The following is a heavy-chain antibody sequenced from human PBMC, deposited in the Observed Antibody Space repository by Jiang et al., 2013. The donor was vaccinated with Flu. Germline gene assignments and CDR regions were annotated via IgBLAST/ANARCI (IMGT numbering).Heavy chain of an antibody. CDR3: ARLHEYSSGWYLGY. Sequence: GAEVKKPGESLRISCKGSGYSFTSYWISWVRQMPGKGLEWMGIIYPGDSDTKYSPSFEGQVTISADKSISTVYLQWSSLKASDTAIYYCARLHEYSSGWYLGYWGQGTQVTVSS. J-gene: IGHJ4*02. V-gene: IGHV5-51*01. CDR2: IYPGDSDT. D-gene: IGHD6-19*01. CDR1: GYSFTSYW.